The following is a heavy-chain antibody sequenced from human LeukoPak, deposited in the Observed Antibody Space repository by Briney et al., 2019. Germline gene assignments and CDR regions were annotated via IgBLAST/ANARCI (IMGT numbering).Heavy chain of an antibody. J-gene: IGHJ5*02. D-gene: IGHD3-16*02. Sequence: SSETLSLTCIVSGVSISNYYWSWIRQPPGKGLEWIGYIYYTGRTNYNYNPSLKSRVTISVDTSKNQFSLKLSSVTAADTAVYYCARHVNDYVWGSYRDTDNWFDPWGQGTLVTVSS. CDR2: IYYTGRTNY. V-gene: IGHV4-59*08. CDR3: ARHVNDYVWGSYRDTDNWFDP. CDR1: GVSISNYY.